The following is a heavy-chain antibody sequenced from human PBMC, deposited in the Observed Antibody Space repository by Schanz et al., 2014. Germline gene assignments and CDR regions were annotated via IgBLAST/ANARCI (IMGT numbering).Heavy chain of an antibody. CDR2: ISGSGGST. V-gene: IGHV3-23*01. Sequence: EVQLLESGGGLVQPGGSLRLSCAASGFSFSSYAMGWVRQARGKGLEWVSAISGSGGSTNYADSVKGRFTISRDNAKSSLYLQMNSLRVEDTAVYYCAASSGWHPSTDYWGQGTLVTVSS. D-gene: IGHD6-19*01. CDR3: AASSGWHPSTDY. J-gene: IGHJ4*02. CDR1: GFSFSSYA.